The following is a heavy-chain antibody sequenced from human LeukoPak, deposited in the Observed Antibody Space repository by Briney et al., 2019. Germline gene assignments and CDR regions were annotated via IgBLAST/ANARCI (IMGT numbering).Heavy chain of an antibody. V-gene: IGHV3-7*01. Sequence: PGGSLRLSCAASGFTFSSYWMSWVRQAPGKGLEWVANIKQDESEKYYVDSVKGRSTISRDNAKNSLYLQMNSLRAEDTAVYYCARATQWLVRMDYFDYWGQGTLVTVSS. D-gene: IGHD6-19*01. CDR1: GFTFSSYW. CDR3: ARATQWLVRMDYFDY. CDR2: IKQDESEK. J-gene: IGHJ4*02.